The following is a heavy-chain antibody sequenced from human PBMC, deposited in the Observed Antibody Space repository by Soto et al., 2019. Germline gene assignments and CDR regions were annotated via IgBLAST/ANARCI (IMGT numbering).Heavy chain of an antibody. V-gene: IGHV4-34*01. J-gene: IGHJ4*01. D-gene: IGHD1-20*01. CDR3: ARGLDNWKGGKY. Sequence: XETLSLTCAVDGGSISGYYWTWIRQAPGKGLEWIGEIHPSGSTDYSPSLKSRLTMSVDTSKNQFSLKLSSVTAADTAVYYCARGLDNWKGGKYWGHGTQVTVSS. CDR1: GGSISGYY. CDR2: IHPSGST.